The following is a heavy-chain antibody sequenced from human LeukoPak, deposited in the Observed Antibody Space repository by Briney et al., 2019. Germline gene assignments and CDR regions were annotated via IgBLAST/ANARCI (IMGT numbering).Heavy chain of an antibody. V-gene: IGHV4-34*01. J-gene: IGHJ4*02. CDR1: GWSFSGYY. Sequence: SETLSLTCAVYGWSFSGYYWSWIRQPPGKGLEWIGEINHSGSTNYNPSLKSRVTISVDTSKNQFSLKLSSVTAADTAVYYCARIEQHYYGSGSYPLIDYWGQGTLVTVSS. D-gene: IGHD3-10*01. CDR3: ARIEQHYYGSGSYPLIDY. CDR2: INHSGST.